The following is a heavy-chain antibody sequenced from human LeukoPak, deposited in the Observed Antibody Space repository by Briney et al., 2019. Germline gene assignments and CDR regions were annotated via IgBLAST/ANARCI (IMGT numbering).Heavy chain of an antibody. CDR2: ISGSSSTK. Sequence: GGSLRLSCAASGFTFSSYDMDWVRQAPGKGLEWVAYISGSSSTKYYADSVKGRFFISRDNAKNSLYLQMNSLRAEDTAVYYCARDRKSGEWDLVPWGQGTLVTVSS. J-gene: IGHJ4*02. V-gene: IGHV3-48*01. CDR1: GFTFSSYD. CDR3: ARDRKSGEWDLVP. D-gene: IGHD1-26*01.